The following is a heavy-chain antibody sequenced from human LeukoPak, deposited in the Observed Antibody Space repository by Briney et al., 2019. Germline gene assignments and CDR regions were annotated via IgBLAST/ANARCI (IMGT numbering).Heavy chain of an antibody. CDR3: ATVNYDFWSGYYRNYYMDV. CDR1: GGTFSSYA. Sequence: GASVKVSCXASGGTFSSYAISWVRQAPRQGLEWMAGIIPIFGTANYAQKFQGRVTITADESTSTAYMELSSLRSEDTAVYYCATVNYDFWSGYYRNYYMDVWGEGTTVTVSS. J-gene: IGHJ6*03. CDR2: IIPIFGTA. V-gene: IGHV1-69*13. D-gene: IGHD3-3*01.